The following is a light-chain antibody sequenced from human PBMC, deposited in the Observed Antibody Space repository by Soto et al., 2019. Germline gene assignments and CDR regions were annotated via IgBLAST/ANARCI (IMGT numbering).Light chain of an antibody. J-gene: IGKJ4*01. CDR2: DAS. V-gene: IGKV3-11*01. CDR1: QSVSSY. CDR3: QQRSNWLT. Sequence: EIVLTQSPATLSLSPGERTTPSCRASQSVSSYLAWYQQKPGQGPRLLIYDASNRATGIPARCSGSGSGTAFTLNISSLEPEDFAVYYCQQRSNWLTFGGGTKVEIK.